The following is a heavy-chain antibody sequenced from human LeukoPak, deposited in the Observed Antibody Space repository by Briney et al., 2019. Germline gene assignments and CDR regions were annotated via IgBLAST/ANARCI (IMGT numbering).Heavy chain of an antibody. CDR2: ISWNSGSI. J-gene: IGHJ3*02. CDR3: AKDRSSSWHEDAFDI. Sequence: GGSLRLSCAASGFTFDDYAMHWVRQAPGKGLEWVSGISWNSGSIGYADSVKGRFTISRDNAKNSLYLQMNSLRAEDTALYYCAKDRSSSWHEDAFDIWGQGTMVTVSS. D-gene: IGHD6-13*01. CDR1: GFTFDDYA. V-gene: IGHV3-9*01.